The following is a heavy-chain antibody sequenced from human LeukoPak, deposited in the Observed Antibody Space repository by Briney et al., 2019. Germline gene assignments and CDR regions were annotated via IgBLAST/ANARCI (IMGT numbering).Heavy chain of an antibody. CDR2: INHSGST. CDR3: AVCDYVCYYYGMDV. J-gene: IGHJ6*02. CDR1: GGSFSGYY. Sequence: SETLSLTCAVYGGSFSGYYWSWIRQPPGKGLEWIGEINHSGSTNYNPSLKSRVTISVDTSKNQFSLKLSSVTAADTAVYYCAVCDYVCYYYGMDVWGRGTTVTVSS. V-gene: IGHV4-34*01. D-gene: IGHD4-17*01.